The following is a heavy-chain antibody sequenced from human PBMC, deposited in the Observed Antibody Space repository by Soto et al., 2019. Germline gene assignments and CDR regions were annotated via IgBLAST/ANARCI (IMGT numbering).Heavy chain of an antibody. D-gene: IGHD3-22*01. J-gene: IGHJ5*02. CDR3: ARVTNPNPVDYYDSSGYQENWFDP. CDR1: GGSISSGGYY. CDR2: IYYSGST. V-gene: IGHV4-31*03. Sequence: SETLSLTCTVSGGSISSGGYYWSWIRQHPGKGLEWIGYIYYSGSTYYNPSLKSRVTISVDTSKNQFSLKLSSVTAADTAVYYCARVTNPNPVDYYDSSGYQENWFDPWGQGTLVTVSS.